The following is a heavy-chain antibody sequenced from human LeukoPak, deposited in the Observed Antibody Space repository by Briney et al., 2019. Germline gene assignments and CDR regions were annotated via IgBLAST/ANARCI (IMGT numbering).Heavy chain of an antibody. Sequence: GESLKISCWGSGYTFTNYWIAWVRQMPGKGLEWVGAIYPGDSDTRYSPSFQGQVTISADKSISTAYLQWSSLKASDTAMYYCARHITGRGNNYGLFGYWGQGTLVTVSS. CDR2: IYPGDSDT. CDR3: ARHITGRGNNYGLFGY. J-gene: IGHJ4*02. V-gene: IGHV5-51*01. CDR1: GYTFTNYW. D-gene: IGHD5-18*01.